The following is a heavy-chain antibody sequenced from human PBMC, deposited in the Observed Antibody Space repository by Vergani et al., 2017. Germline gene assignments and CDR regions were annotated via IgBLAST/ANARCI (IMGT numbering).Heavy chain of an antibody. Sequence: QVQLVESGGGVVQPGGSLRLSCAASGFTFSSYGMHWVRQAPGKGLEWVAFIRYDGSNKYYADSVKGRFTISRDNSKNTLYLQMNSLRAEDTAVYYCAKDPRGGGGNPIWYFDYWGQGTLVTVSS. J-gene: IGHJ4*02. CDR3: AKDPRGGGGNPIWYFDY. V-gene: IGHV3-30*02. D-gene: IGHD4-23*01. CDR2: IRYDGSNK. CDR1: GFTFSSYG.